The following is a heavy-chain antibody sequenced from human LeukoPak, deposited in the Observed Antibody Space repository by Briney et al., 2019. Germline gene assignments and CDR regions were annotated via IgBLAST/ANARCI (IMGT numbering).Heavy chain of an antibody. CDR3: ARIRDELELTPIDY. D-gene: IGHD1-7*01. Sequence: SETLSLTCTVSGGSISSSSYYWGWIRQPPGKGLEWIGSIYYSGSTYYNPSLKSRVTISVDTSKNQFSLKLSSVTAADTAVYYCARIRDELELTPIDYWGQGTLVTVSS. CDR1: GGSISSSSYY. J-gene: IGHJ4*02. CDR2: IYYSGST. V-gene: IGHV4-39*07.